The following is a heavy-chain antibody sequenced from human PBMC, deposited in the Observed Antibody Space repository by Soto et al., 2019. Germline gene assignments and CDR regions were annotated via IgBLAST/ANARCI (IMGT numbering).Heavy chain of an antibody. CDR1: GFTFTNAW. V-gene: IGHV3-15*01. D-gene: IGHD5-18*01. CDR2: IKSRTDGGTT. Sequence: GGSLRLSCAASGFTFTNAWMSWVRQAPGKGLEWVGHIKSRTDGGTTAYPTPVNGRFTISRDDSKNTVFLEMNSLKSEDTALYYCAITAMINRDSSTSFDYWGRGTQVTVSS. CDR3: AITAMINRDSSTSFDY. J-gene: IGHJ4*02.